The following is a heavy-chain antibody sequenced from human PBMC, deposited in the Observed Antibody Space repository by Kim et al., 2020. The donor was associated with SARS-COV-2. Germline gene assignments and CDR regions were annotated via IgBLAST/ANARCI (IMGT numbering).Heavy chain of an antibody. V-gene: IGHV4-59*01. D-gene: IGHD5-12*01. CDR3: ARSLGGYDC. CDR2: GST. J-gene: IGHJ4*02. Sequence: GSTNYNPSLKSRVTISVDTSKSQFSLKLSSVTAADTAVYYCARSLGGYDCWGQGTLVTVSS.